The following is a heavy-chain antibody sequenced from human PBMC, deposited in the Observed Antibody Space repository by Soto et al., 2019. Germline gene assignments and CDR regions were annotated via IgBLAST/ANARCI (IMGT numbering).Heavy chain of an antibody. CDR3: AREKGYISGPKNFDY. V-gene: IGHV4-30-4*01. D-gene: IGHD5-12*01. CDR1: GASISSGDYF. Sequence: PSETLSLTCTVSGASISSGDYFWCWIRQSPGKGLQWIGYIYDSGSSYYNPSLKSRVTMSVDTSKNQFSLKLSSVTAADTAVYYCAREKGYISGPKNFDYWGQGTLVTVSS. J-gene: IGHJ4*02. CDR2: IYDSGSS.